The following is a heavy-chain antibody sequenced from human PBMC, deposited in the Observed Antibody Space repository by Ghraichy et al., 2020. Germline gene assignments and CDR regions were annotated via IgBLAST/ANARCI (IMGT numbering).Heavy chain of an antibody. J-gene: IGHJ4*02. D-gene: IGHD2-15*01. CDR3: ARGRLACIDY. CDR1: GGSFSGYY. Sequence: SETLSLTCAVYGGSFSGYYWSWIRQPPGKGLEWIGEINHSGSTNYNPSLKSRVTISVDTSKYQFSLKLSSVTAADTAVYYCARGRLACIDYWCQGTLVTVSS. CDR2: INHSGST. V-gene: IGHV4-34*01.